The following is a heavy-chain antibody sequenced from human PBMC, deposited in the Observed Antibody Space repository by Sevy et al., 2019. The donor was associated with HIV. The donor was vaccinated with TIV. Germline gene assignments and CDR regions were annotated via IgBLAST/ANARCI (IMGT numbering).Heavy chain of an antibody. CDR1: GFTFSDYY. D-gene: IGHD1-26*01. Sequence: GGSLRLSCAASGFTFSDYYMSWIRQAPGKGLEWVSYISSSGSTIYYADSVKGRFTISRDNAKKSLYLQMNSLRAEDTAVYYCAREYSGSYYTTGYFDLWGRGTLVTVSS. CDR2: ISSSGSTI. V-gene: IGHV3-11*04. J-gene: IGHJ2*01. CDR3: AREYSGSYYTTGYFDL.